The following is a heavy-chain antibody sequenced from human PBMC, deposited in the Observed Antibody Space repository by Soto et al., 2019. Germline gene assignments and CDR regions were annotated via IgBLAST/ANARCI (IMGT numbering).Heavy chain of an antibody. CDR2: IRYDGSDK. CDR1: GFTFSDYG. V-gene: IGHV3-33*01. Sequence: QVQLVESGGGVVRPGRSLRLSCAASGFTFSDYGMHWVRQAPGKGLEWVALIRYDGSDKYYADSVKGRFTISRDNSKNTLYLQMNSLRAEDTAVYYCARVITVTTYYYYYGMDLWGQGTSVIVSS. J-gene: IGHJ6*02. D-gene: IGHD4-17*01. CDR3: ARVITVTTYYYYYGMDL.